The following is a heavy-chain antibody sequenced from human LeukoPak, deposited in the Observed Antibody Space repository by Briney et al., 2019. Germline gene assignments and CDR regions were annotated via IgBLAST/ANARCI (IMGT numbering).Heavy chain of an antibody. CDR2: ISYDGSNK. D-gene: IGHD6-13*01. CDR3: ARELVYSSSWYRNGRFDP. V-gene: IGHV3-30-3*01. CDR1: GFTFSSYA. J-gene: IGHJ5*02. Sequence: GGSLRLSCAASGFTFSSYAMHWVRQAPGKGLEWVAVISYDGSNKYYADSVKGRFTISRDNSKNTLYLQMNSLRAEDTAVYYCARELVYSSSWYRNGRFDPWGQGTLVTVSS.